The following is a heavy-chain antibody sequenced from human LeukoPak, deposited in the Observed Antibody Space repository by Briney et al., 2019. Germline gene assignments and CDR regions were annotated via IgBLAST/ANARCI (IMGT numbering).Heavy chain of an antibody. CDR2: ISSSGSTI. D-gene: IGHD3-3*01. V-gene: IGHV3-48*03. Sequence: PGGSLRLSCAASGFTLSSYEMNWVRQAPGKGLEWVSYISSSGSTIYYADPGKGRFTISRDNAKNSLYLQMHSLRAEDTAVYYCARGQRAHVEWSSYMDVWGKGTTVTVSS. J-gene: IGHJ6*03. CDR1: GFTLSSYE. CDR3: ARGQRAHVEWSSYMDV.